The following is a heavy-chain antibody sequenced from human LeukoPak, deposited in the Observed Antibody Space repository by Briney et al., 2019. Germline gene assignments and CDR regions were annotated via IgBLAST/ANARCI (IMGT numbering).Heavy chain of an antibody. CDR2: INHSGST. CDR3: ARAGNIVVVPAADLDP. V-gene: IGHV4-34*01. D-gene: IGHD2-2*01. CDR1: GGSFSGYY. J-gene: IGHJ5*02. Sequence: SETLSLTCAVYGGSFSGYYWSWIRQPSGKGLEWIGEINHSGSTNYNPSLKSRVTISVDTSKNQFSLKLSSVTAADTAVYYCARAGNIVVVPAADLDPWGQGTLVTVSS.